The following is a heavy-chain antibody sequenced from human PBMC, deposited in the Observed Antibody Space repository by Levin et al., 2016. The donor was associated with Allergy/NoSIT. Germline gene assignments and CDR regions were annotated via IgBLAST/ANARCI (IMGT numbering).Heavy chain of an antibody. CDR2: IIPILGIA. Sequence: SVKVSCKASGGSFSSYTISWVRLAPGQGLEWMGGIIPILGIANFAQNFQGRVTITADESTSTAYMELSSLRSEDTAVYYCARGLNPGVDYFDCWGQGTLVTVSS. CDR1: GGSFSSYT. D-gene: IGHD3-10*01. CDR3: ARGLNPGVDYFDC. V-gene: IGHV1-69*10. J-gene: IGHJ4*02.